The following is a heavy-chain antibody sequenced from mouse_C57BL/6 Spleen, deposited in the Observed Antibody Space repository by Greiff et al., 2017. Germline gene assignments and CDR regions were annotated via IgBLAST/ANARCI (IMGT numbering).Heavy chain of an antibody. D-gene: IGHD1-1*01. Sequence: QVQLQQSGPELVKPGASVKISCKASGYAFSSSWMNWVKQRPGKGLEWIGRIYPGDGDTNYNGKFKGKATLTADKSSSTAYMQLSSLTSEDSAVYFCARSRYGSTLDYAMDYWGQGTSVTVSS. CDR3: ARSRYGSTLDYAMDY. V-gene: IGHV1-82*01. CDR1: GYAFSSSW. J-gene: IGHJ4*01. CDR2: IYPGDGDT.